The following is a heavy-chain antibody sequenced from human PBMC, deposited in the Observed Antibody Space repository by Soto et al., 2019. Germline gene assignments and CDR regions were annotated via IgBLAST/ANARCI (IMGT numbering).Heavy chain of an antibody. CDR3: ASATTVTTYYFDY. Sequence: QVQLVQSGAEVKKPGSSEMVSCKSSGGNFSSSTISWVRQAPGQGLEWMGRPIPILGIANYTQKFQGRVTITADKSTSTAYMELSSLRSEDTAVYYCASATTVTTYYFDYWGKRTLVTVSS. V-gene: IGHV1-69*02. CDR2: PIPILGIA. CDR1: GGNFSSST. J-gene: IGHJ4*02. D-gene: IGHD4-17*01.